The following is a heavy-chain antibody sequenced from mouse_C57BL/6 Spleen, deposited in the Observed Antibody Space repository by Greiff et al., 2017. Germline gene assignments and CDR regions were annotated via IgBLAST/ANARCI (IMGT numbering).Heavy chain of an antibody. CDR1: GYTFTDYY. D-gene: IGHD5-1-1*01. Sequence: VQLQQSGPELVKPGASVKISCKASGYTFTDYYMNWVKQSHGKSLEWIGDINPNNGGTSYNQKFKGKATLTVDKSSSPAYMELRSLTSEDSAVYYCAIPWYFDVWGTGTTVTVSS. V-gene: IGHV1-26*01. CDR3: AIPWYFDV. J-gene: IGHJ1*03. CDR2: INPNNGGT.